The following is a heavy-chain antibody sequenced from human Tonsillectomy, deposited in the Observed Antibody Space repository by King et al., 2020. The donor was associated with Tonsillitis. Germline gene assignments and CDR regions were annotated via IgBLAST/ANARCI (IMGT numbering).Heavy chain of an antibody. J-gene: IGHJ4*02. CDR2: ISGSGVST. V-gene: IGHV3-23*04. CDR3: AKDHGKGYCTNGVCYNFDY. D-gene: IGHD2-8*01. Sequence: VQLVESGGGLVQPGGSLRLSCAASGFTFSSYAMSWVRQAPGKGLEWVSGISGSGVSTYYADSVKGRFTTSRDNSKNTLYLQMNSLSAEDTAVYYCAKDHGKGYCTNGVCYNFDYWGPGTLVTVSS. CDR1: GFTFSSYA.